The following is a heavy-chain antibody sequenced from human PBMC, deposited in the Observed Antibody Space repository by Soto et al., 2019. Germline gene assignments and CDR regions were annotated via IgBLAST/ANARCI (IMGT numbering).Heavy chain of an antibody. CDR1: GFTFSSHA. CDR2: TNSNGGST. CDR3: ACLSPDLDF. V-gene: IGHV3-64D*06. D-gene: IGHD3-16*02. J-gene: IGHJ4*02. Sequence: PGGSLRLSCSASGFTFSSHAMHWVRQAPGKGLEYVSSTNSNGGSTYYAGSVKGKFTISRDNSKNTLYLQMRSLRAEDTAVYYCACLSPDLDFWGQGTLVTVSS.